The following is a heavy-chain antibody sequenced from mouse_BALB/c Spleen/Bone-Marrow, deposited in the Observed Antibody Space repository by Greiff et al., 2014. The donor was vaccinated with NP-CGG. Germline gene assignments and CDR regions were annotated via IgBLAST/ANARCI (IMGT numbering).Heavy chain of an antibody. CDR3: ARFAGTPYTMDY. Sequence: EVQLQQSGPDLVKPSQSLSPTCTVTGYSITSGYSWHWIRQFPGNKLEWMGYIHYSGITVYNPSLRSRISTARDTSKSQFFLQLNSVTTEDTATYYCARFAGTPYTMDYWGQGTSVTVSS. CDR2: IHYSGIT. CDR1: GYSITSGYS. V-gene: IGHV3-1*02. D-gene: IGHD4-1*01. J-gene: IGHJ4*01.